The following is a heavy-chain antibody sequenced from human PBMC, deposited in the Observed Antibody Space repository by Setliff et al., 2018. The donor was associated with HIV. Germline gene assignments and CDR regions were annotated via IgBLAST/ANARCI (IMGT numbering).Heavy chain of an antibody. D-gene: IGHD2-2*01. J-gene: IGHJ4*02. Sequence: ASVKVSCKASGYTFTNSFMHWVRQAPGQGLEWMGIINPSDGATTYAQKFEDRVTMTRDTSTNTVYMELSSLRSEDTAVYYCARAMGNYCSSTSCYPSWLLDYWGQGTLVTVSS. CDR1: GYTFTNSF. V-gene: IGHV1-46*01. CDR3: ARAMGNYCSSTSCYPSWLLDY. CDR2: INPSDGAT.